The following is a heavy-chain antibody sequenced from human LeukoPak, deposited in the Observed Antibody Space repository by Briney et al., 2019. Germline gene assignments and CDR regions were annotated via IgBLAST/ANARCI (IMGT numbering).Heavy chain of an antibody. Sequence: SETLSLTCTVSGGSISSGGYYWSWIRQPPGKGLEWIGYIYHSGSTYYNPSLKSRVTISVDRSKNQFSLKLSSVTAADTAVYYCARERMRGAFDIWGQGTMVTVSS. J-gene: IGHJ3*02. CDR1: GGSISSGGYY. CDR3: ARERMRGAFDI. D-gene: IGHD2-15*01. V-gene: IGHV4-30-2*01. CDR2: IYHSGST.